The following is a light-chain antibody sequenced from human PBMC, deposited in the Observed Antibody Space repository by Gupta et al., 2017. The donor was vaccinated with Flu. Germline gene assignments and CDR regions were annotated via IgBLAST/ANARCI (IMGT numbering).Light chain of an antibody. CDR1: ENVDIF. V-gene: IGKV1-39*01. CDR3: QQSYRAPPT. CDR2: ASS. Sequence: DIQMTQSPSALSASAGDRVTMSCRASENVDIFLNWYQHKEGSGPVLLAAASSVLKAEFSSRFSARRSGTEFNLTIDGLQVDDFATYYWQQSYRAPPTFGLGTKV. J-gene: IGKJ2*01.